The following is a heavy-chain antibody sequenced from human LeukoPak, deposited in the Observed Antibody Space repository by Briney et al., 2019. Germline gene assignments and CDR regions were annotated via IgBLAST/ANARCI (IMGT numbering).Heavy chain of an antibody. CDR2: MNPNSGNT. CDR3: ARVGITGSTIDY. Sequence: EASVKVSCKASGYTFTSYDINWVRPATGQGLEWMGWMNPNSGNTDYTQKFQGRVTITRDTSISTAYMELSSLTSEDTAVYYCARVGITGSTIDYWGQGTLVTVSS. CDR1: GYTFTSYD. D-gene: IGHD1-7*01. V-gene: IGHV1-8*03. J-gene: IGHJ4*02.